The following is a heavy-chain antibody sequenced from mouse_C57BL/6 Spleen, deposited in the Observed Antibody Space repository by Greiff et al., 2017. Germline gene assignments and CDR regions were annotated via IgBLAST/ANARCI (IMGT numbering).Heavy chain of an antibody. CDR2: INPNYGTT. CDR1: GYSFTDYN. J-gene: IGHJ4*01. V-gene: IGHV1-39*01. D-gene: IGHD2-4*01. Sequence: EVQRVESGPELVKPGASVQISCKASGYSFTDYNMNWVKQSNGKSLEWIGVINPNYGTTSYNQKFKGKAPLTVDQSSSTAYMQHNSLTSEYSAVYDCARGSYIYDDYGNYAMDYWGQGTSVTVSS. CDR3: ARGSYIYDDYGNYAMDY.